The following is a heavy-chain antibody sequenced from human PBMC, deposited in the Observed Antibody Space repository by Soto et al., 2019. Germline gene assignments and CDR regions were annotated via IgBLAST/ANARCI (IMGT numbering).Heavy chain of an antibody. CDR3: ARVVPGAEAWFGP. J-gene: IGHJ5*02. D-gene: IGHD2-2*01. CDR2: ISLYSDGT. V-gene: IGHV1-18*01. Sequence: ASVKVSCKTSGYTFSNYGITWVRQAPGQPLEWLGWISLYSDGTNYAQKFQGRVSMTTDTSTTTAYMELRSLRSDDAAVYYCARVVPGAEAWFGPWGQGTLVSVSS. CDR1: GYTFSNYG.